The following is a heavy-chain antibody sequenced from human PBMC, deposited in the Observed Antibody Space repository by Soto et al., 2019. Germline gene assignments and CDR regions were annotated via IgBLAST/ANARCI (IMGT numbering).Heavy chain of an antibody. Sequence: PGESLKISCKTSGYSFISYWVAWVRQLPGKGLEWMGTFYPGDSTSTYSPSFQCQVTISVDTSITTAYLQLNSLKASDTAMYYCARIIGYCRNNDCSWTFDVWGQGTMVTVSS. V-gene: IGHV5-51*01. D-gene: IGHD2-15*01. J-gene: IGHJ3*01. CDR3: ARIIGYCRNNDCSWTFDV. CDR1: GYSFISYW. CDR2: FYPGDSTS.